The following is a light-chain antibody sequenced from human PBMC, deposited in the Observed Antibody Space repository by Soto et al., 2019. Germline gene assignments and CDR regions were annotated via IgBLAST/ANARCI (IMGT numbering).Light chain of an antibody. CDR3: QQRSHWPLMYT. CDR2: DAS. CDR1: QSVSSY. Sequence: EIVLTQSPATLSLSPGERATLSCRASQSVSSYLAWYQQKPGQAPRLLIYDASNRATGIPARFSGSGSGTDFTLTISRLGPEYFAVYYCQQRSHWPLMYTFGQGTKLEIK. V-gene: IGKV3-11*01. J-gene: IGKJ2*01.